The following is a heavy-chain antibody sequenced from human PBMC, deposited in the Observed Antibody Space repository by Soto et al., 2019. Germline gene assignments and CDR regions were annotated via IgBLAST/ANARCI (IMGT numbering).Heavy chain of an antibody. J-gene: IGHJ4*02. CDR2: ISYDGSNK. Sequence: GGSLRLSCAASGFTFSSYGMHWVRQAPGKGLEWVAVISYDGSNKYYADSVKGRFTISRDNSKNTLYLQMNSLRAEDTAVYYCAKVRYSSSWSPLGYWGQGTLVTVSS. CDR3: AKVRYSSSWSPLGY. V-gene: IGHV3-30*18. D-gene: IGHD6-13*01. CDR1: GFTFSSYG.